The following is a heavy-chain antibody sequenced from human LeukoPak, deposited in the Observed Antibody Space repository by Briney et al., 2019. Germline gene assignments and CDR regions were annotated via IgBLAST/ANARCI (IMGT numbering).Heavy chain of an antibody. CDR3: ARDSAAAIDY. D-gene: IGHD6-13*01. J-gene: IGHJ4*02. Sequence: PSETPSLTCAVYGGSFSGYYWSWIRQPPGKGLEWIGEINHSGSTNYNPSLKSRVTISVDTSKNQFPLKLSSVTAADTAVYYCARDSAAAIDYWGQGTLVTVSS. CDR1: GGSFSGYY. CDR2: INHSGST. V-gene: IGHV4-34*01.